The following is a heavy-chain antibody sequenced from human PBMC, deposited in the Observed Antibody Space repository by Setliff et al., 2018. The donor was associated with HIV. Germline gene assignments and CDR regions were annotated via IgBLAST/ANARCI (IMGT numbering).Heavy chain of an antibody. Sequence: GSLRLSCAASGFALSDFSMSWVRQAPGKGLEWVAKIKNDGSEKYYVDSVEGRFTISRDNAKNSLYLEMNSLTVEDTALYYCARDWPSSTAAGDCWGQGTLVTVSS. CDR3: ARDWPSSTAAGDC. V-gene: IGHV3-7*01. CDR2: IKNDGSEK. CDR1: GFALSDFS. J-gene: IGHJ4*02. D-gene: IGHD6-6*01.